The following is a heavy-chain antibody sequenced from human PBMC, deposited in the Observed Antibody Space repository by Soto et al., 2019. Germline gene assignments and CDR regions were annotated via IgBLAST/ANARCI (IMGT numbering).Heavy chain of an antibody. CDR2: ISYDGSLK. CDR1: GFTFSGYA. Sequence: QVQLVESGGGVVQPGRSLRVSCAASGFTFSGYAMHWVRQAPGKGLEWVAFISYDGSLKYYADSVKGRFTTSRDNAKNTLNLQMNSLRAEDTSVYYCAIDVPLGHWGQGALVTVSS. V-gene: IGHV3-30-3*01. CDR3: AIDVPLGH. J-gene: IGHJ4*02. D-gene: IGHD3-16*01.